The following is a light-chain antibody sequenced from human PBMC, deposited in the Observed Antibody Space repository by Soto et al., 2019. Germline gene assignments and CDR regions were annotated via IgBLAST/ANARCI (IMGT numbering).Light chain of an antibody. V-gene: IGKV3-11*01. J-gene: IGKJ1*01. CDR2: DAS. CDR1: QSIGLA. CDR3: QLYYNSWT. Sequence: EIVSTQSPATLSLSPGERATLSCRASQSIGLAIAWYQHKPGQAPRLLIFDASQRATGIPARFRGSGSGTDFTLTISSLQAEDVAVYYCQLYYNSWTFGQGTKVDIK.